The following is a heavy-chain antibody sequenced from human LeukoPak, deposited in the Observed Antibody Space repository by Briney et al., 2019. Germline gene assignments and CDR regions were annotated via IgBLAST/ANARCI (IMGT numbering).Heavy chain of an antibody. J-gene: IGHJ3*02. Sequence: GGSLRLSCAASGFTFSSYAMSWVRQAPGKGLEGVSAISGSGGSTYYADSVKGRFTISRDNSKNTLYLQMNSLRAEDTAVYYCAVSSGRYPRDIWGQGTMVTVSS. CDR1: GFTFSSYA. CDR2: ISGSGGST. V-gene: IGHV3-23*01. D-gene: IGHD6-19*01. CDR3: AVSSGRYPRDI.